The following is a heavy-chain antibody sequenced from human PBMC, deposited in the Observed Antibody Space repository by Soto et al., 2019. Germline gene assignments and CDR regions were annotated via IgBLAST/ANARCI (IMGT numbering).Heavy chain of an antibody. CDR3: ARFVVPATRHPDFDY. V-gene: IGHV4-39*01. J-gene: IGHJ4*02. CDR1: GGSISSSNYY. Sequence: QLQLQESGPGLVKPSETLSLTCTVSGGSISSSNYYWGWIRQPPGKGLDWIGNIYYSGTPYYNPSLKGRVTISIDTSKNQFSLRLNSVTAADTGVYYCARFVVPATRHPDFDYWGQGTLVTVSS. CDR2: IYYSGTP. D-gene: IGHD2-15*01.